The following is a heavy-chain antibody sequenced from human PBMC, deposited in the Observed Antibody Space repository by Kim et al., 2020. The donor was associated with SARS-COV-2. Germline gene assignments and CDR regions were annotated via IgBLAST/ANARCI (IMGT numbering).Heavy chain of an antibody. D-gene: IGHD3-10*01. CDR2: IKQDGNEK. V-gene: IGHV3-7*03. CDR1: EFTFSSYW. CDR3: ARARDYSSVTYRAFDY. Sequence: GGSLRLSCTASEFTFSSYWMSWVRQAPGKGLEWVANIKQDGNEKYYVDSVKGRFTISRDNAKNSLYLQMHSLRSEDTAVYDCARARDYSSVTYRAFDYWGQGTLVTVSS. J-gene: IGHJ4*02.